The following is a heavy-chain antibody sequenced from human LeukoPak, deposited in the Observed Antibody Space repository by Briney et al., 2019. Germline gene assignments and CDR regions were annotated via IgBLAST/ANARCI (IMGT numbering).Heavy chain of an antibody. CDR1: GFTFSSYA. D-gene: IGHD2-2*01. CDR2: ISGSGDNT. CDR3: APGPCSSTSCYAAEGY. V-gene: IGHV3-23*01. J-gene: IGHJ4*02. Sequence: GGSLRLSCAASGFTFSSYAMSWVRQAPAKGLEWVSAISGSGDNTYYADSVKGRFTISRDNSKKTLYLQMNSLRAEDTAVYYCAPGPCSSTSCYAAEGYWGQRTLVTVSS.